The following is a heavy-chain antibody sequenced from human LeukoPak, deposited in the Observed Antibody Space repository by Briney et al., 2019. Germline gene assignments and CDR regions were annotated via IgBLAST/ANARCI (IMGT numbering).Heavy chain of an antibody. CDR3: ARVLCSSTSCYSSPWFDP. CDR1: GYTFTGYY. CDR2: ITPNSGGT. Sequence: ASVKVSCKASGYTFTGYYLHWVRQAPGQGLEWMGWITPNSGGTNYAQRFQGRVTMTRDTSTSTVYMELSSLRSEDTAVYYSARVLCSSTSCYSSPWFDPWGQGTLVTVSS. V-gene: IGHV1-2*02. J-gene: IGHJ5*02. D-gene: IGHD2-2*01.